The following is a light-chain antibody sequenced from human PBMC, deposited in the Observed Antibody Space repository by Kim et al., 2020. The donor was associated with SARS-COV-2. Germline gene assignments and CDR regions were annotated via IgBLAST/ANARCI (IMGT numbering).Light chain of an antibody. Sequence: SYELTQPPSVSVSPGQTASITCSGDKLGDKYVCWYQQKPGQSPVRVIYEDRRRPSGIPERFLGSNSGNTATLTISGTQAMDEADYYCQAWDSSTGVFGGGTQLTVL. V-gene: IGLV3-1*01. CDR3: QAWDSSTGV. CDR2: EDR. CDR1: KLGDKY. J-gene: IGLJ3*02.